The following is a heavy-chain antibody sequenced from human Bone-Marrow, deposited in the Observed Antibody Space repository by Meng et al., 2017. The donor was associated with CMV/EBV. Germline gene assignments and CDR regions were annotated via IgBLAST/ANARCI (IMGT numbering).Heavy chain of an antibody. CDR3: ARGKNVYDSSGYYYVAFDI. CDR2: INHSGST. Sequence: SQTLSLTCAVYGGSFSGYYWSWIRQPPGKGLEWIGEINHSGSTNYNPSLKSRVTISVDTSKNQFSLKLSSVTAADTAVYYCARGKNVYDSSGYYYVAFDISGQGTTVT. J-gene: IGHJ3*02. V-gene: IGHV4-34*01. CDR1: GGSFSGYY. D-gene: IGHD3-22*01.